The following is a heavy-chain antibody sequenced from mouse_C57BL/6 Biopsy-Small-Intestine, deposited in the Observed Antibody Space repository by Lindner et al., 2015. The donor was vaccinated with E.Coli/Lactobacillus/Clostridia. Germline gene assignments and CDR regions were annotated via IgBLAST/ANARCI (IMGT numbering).Heavy chain of an antibody. CDR2: ISDGGSFT. J-gene: IGHJ2*01. Sequence: VQLQESGGGLVKPGGSLKLSCAASGFTFSSYAMSWVRQTPEKRLEWVATISDGGSFTYYPDNVKGRFTISRDNAKNNLFLQMSHLKSEDTAMYYCARGTLGTTPFDYWGQGTTLTVSS. CDR3: ARGTLGTTPFDY. D-gene: IGHD2-5*01. V-gene: IGHV5-4*01. CDR1: GFTFSSYA.